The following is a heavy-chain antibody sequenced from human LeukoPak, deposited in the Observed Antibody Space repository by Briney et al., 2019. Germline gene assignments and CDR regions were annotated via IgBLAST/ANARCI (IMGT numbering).Heavy chain of an antibody. Sequence: GESLKISCKGSGYSFTSYWIGWVRQMPGKGLEWMGIIYPGDSDTRYSPSFQGQVTISADKSISTAYLQWSSLKASDTAMYCCARPEGHYDILTGGSLDYWGQGTLVTVSS. CDR1: GYSFTSYW. CDR2: IYPGDSDT. J-gene: IGHJ4*02. D-gene: IGHD3-9*01. V-gene: IGHV5-51*01. CDR3: ARPEGHYDILTGGSLDY.